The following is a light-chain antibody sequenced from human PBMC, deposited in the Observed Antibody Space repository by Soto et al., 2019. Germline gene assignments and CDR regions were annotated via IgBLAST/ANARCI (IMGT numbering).Light chain of an antibody. Sequence: EVVLTQSPATLSLSPGERATLSCRASQSAGSSLAWFQQKPGQAPRLLIYDASNRATGIPARFSGSGSGTDFTLTISSLEPEDFAVYYCQQRGSWPQLTFGGGTKVDIK. V-gene: IGKV3-11*01. CDR3: QQRGSWPQLT. CDR1: QSAGSS. J-gene: IGKJ4*01. CDR2: DAS.